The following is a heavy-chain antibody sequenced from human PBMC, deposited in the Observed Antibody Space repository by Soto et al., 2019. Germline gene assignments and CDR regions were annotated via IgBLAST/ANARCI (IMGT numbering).Heavy chain of an antibody. CDR2: ISYDGSNK. J-gene: IGHJ6*02. CDR1: GFTFSSYG. D-gene: IGHD5-18*01. Sequence: QVQLVESGGGVVQPGRSLRLSCAASGFTFSSYGMHWVRQAPGKGLEWVAVISYDGSNKYYADSVKGRFTISRDNSKNTLYLQMNSLRAEDTAMYYWAKGGRYSYAPAHVGSPPDYYGMDVWGQGTTVTVSS. CDR3: AKGGRYSYAPAHVGSPPDYYGMDV. V-gene: IGHV3-30*18.